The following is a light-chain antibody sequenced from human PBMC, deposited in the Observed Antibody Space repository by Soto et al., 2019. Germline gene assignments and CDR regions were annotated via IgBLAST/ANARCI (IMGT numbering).Light chain of an antibody. CDR1: QSVSSN. CDR3: QQYGSSIT. CDR2: GAS. J-gene: IGKJ5*01. V-gene: IGKV3-15*01. Sequence: EIVMTQSPATLSVSPGERATLSCSASQSVSSNLAWYQQKPGQAPRLLIYGASTRATGIPARFSGSGSGTDFTLTISRLEPEDFAVYYCQQYGSSITFGQGTRLEI.